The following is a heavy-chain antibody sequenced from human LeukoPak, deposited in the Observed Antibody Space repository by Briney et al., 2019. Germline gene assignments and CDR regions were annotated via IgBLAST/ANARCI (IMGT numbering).Heavy chain of an antibody. Sequence: SETLSLTCTVSGGSISSYYWSWIRQPPGKGLEWIGYIYYSGSTNYNPSLKSRVTISVDTSKNQFSLKLSSVTAADTAVYYCARVRTYYDILTGYYDRPGYFDYWGQGTLVTVSS. CDR3: ARVRTYYDILTGYYDRPGYFDY. CDR2: IYYSGST. D-gene: IGHD3-9*01. CDR1: GGSISSYY. V-gene: IGHV4-59*01. J-gene: IGHJ4*02.